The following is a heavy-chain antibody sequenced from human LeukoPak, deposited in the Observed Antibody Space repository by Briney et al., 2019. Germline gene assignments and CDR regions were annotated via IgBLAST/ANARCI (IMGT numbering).Heavy chain of an antibody. CDR1: GYTFTGYY. Sequence: ASVKVSCKASGYTFTGYYMHWVRQAPGQGLEWMGWINPNSGGTNYTQKFQGWVTMTRDTSISTAYMELSRLRSDDTAVYYCARGGHSSGWYVFDYWGQGTLVTVSS. CDR2: INPNSGGT. CDR3: ARGGHSSGWYVFDY. J-gene: IGHJ4*02. V-gene: IGHV1-2*04. D-gene: IGHD6-19*01.